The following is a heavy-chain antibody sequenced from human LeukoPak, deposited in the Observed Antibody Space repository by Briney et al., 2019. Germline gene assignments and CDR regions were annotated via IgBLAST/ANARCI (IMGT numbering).Heavy chain of an antibody. CDR3: ARDRGGYYFDNSLDI. D-gene: IGHD3-22*01. Sequence: SQTLSLTCAISGDSVTRTNIAWNWIRQSPSRGLEWLGRTYYRSKWYNDYAVSVQSRIIINPDTSKNQFSLQLNSVTPEDTAVYYCARDRGGYYFDNSLDIWGQGTMVTVSS. CDR2: TYYRSKWYN. J-gene: IGHJ3*02. CDR1: GDSVTRTNIA. V-gene: IGHV6-1*01.